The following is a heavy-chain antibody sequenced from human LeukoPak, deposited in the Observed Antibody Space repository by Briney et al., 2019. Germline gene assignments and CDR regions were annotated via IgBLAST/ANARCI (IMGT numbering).Heavy chain of an antibody. CDR2: IYYSGST. V-gene: IGHV4-59*06. D-gene: IGHD3-3*01. J-gene: IGHJ4*02. CDR1: GGSISSYY. CDR3: ARATKDFWSGSRFDY. Sequence: SETLSLTCTVSGGSISSYYWSWIRQHPGKGLEWIGYIYYSGSTYYNPSLKSRVTISVDTSKNQFSLKLSSVTAADTAVYYCARATKDFWSGSRFDYWGQGTLVTVSS.